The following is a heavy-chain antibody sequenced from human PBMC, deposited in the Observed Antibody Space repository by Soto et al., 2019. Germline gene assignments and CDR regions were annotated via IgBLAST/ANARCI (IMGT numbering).Heavy chain of an antibody. CDR1: GGSITSSNW. CDR2: IYHSGST. D-gene: IGHD6-13*01. J-gene: IGHJ4*02. CDR3: ARLAAAGTNFDY. V-gene: IGHV4-4*02. Sequence: QVQLQESGPGLVKPSGTLSLTCAVSGGSITSSNWWSWVRQPPGKGLEWIGDIYHSGSTNYNPSLKDPVTISEDKSNNQFSLKLRSVTAADTVVYYCARLAAAGTNFDYWGQGTLVTVSS.